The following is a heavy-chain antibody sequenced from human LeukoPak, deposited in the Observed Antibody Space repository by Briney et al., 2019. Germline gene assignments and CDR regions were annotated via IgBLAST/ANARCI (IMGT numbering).Heavy chain of an antibody. CDR2: INPNSGGT. V-gene: IGHV1-2*02. J-gene: IGHJ4*02. D-gene: IGHD2-21*02. CDR3: ARTVAYCGGDCYPDY. Sequence: ASVKVSCKASGYTFTGYYMHWVRQAPGQGLEWMGWINPNSGGTNYAQKFQGRVTMTRDTSISTAYMELSKLRSDDTAVYYCARTVAYCGGDCYPDYWGQGTLVTVSS. CDR1: GYTFTGYY.